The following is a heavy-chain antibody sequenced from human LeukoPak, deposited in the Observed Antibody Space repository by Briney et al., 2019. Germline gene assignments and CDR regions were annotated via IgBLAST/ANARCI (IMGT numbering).Heavy chain of an antibody. CDR2: INHSGST. Sequence: SETLSLTCAVYGGSFSGYYWGWIRQPPGKGLEWIGEINHSGSTNYNPSLKSRVTISVDTSKNQFSLKLSSVTAADTAVYYCARGVGTPNDAFDIWGQGTMVTVSS. V-gene: IGHV4-34*01. CDR3: ARGVGTPNDAFDI. D-gene: IGHD2-15*01. CDR1: GGSFSGYY. J-gene: IGHJ3*02.